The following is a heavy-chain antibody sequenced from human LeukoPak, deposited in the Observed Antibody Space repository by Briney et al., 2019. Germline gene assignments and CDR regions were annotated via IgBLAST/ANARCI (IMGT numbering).Heavy chain of an antibody. Sequence: PGGSLRLSCAASGFTFSSYSMHWVRQAPGKGLEFVSAISSNGRRTYYANSVKGRFTISRDISKNTLYLQMNSLRAEDTAVYYCAIYYGPFDYWGQGTLVTVSS. CDR2: ISSNGRRT. D-gene: IGHD3-22*01. CDR3: AIYYGPFDY. J-gene: IGHJ4*02. V-gene: IGHV3-64*01. CDR1: GFTFSSYS.